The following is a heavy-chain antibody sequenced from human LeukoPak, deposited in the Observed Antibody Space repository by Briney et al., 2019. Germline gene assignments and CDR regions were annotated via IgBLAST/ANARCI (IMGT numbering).Heavy chain of an antibody. V-gene: IGHV4-39*01. Sequence: SETLSLTCTVSGGSISSSSYYWGWIRQRPGKGLEWIGSIYYSGSTYYNPSLKSRVTISVDTSKNQFSLKLSSVTAADTAVYYCAIWFSGWYYFDYWGQGTLVTVSS. D-gene: IGHD6-19*01. CDR1: GGSISSSSYY. CDR3: AIWFSGWYYFDY. J-gene: IGHJ4*02. CDR2: IYYSGST.